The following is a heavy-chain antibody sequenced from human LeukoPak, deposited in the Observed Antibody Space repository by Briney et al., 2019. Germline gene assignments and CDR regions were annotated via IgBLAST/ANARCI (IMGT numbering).Heavy chain of an antibody. CDR2: INPSGGST. CDR3: ARNYGEGGDY. CDR1: GYTFTSYY. D-gene: IGHD4-17*01. J-gene: IGHJ4*02. Sequence: ASVKVSCKASGYTFTSYYMHWVRQAPGQGLEWMGIINPSGGSTSCAQKFQGRVTMTRDMSTSTVYMELSSLRSEDTAVYYCARNYGEGGDYWGQGTLVTVSS. V-gene: IGHV1-46*01.